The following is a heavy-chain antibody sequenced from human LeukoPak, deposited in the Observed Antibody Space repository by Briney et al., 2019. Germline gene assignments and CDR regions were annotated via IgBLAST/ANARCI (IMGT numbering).Heavy chain of an antibody. V-gene: IGHV3-66*01. J-gene: IGHJ4*02. Sequence: GGSLRLSCAASGFTVSSNYMCWVRQAPGKGLEWVSVIYSGGSTYYADSVKGRFTISRDNSKNTLYLQMNSLRAEDTAVYYCARDPPAGYSYGYDYWGQGTLVTVSS. CDR1: GFTVSSNY. D-gene: IGHD5-18*01. CDR3: ARDPPAGYSYGYDY. CDR2: IYSGGST.